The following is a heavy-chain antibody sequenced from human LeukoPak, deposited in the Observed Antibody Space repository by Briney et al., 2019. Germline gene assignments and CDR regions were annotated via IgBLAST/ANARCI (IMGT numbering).Heavy chain of an antibody. J-gene: IGHJ4*02. Sequence: PGGSLRLSCAASGFSFSSYAMTWARQAPVKGLEWVSAISGDGTRTYYADSVKGRFTISRDNSKNTLYLEMSSLGVEDTAIYYCAKWPEGAMDYFDYWGQGTLVTVSS. D-gene: IGHD3-16*01. V-gene: IGHV3-23*01. CDR2: ISGDGTRT. CDR1: GFSFSSYA. CDR3: AKWPEGAMDYFDY.